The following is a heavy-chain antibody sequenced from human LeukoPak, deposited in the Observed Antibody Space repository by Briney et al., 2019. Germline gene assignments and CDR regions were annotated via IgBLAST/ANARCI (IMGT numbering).Heavy chain of an antibody. D-gene: IGHD6-6*01. CDR3: DQVSSSSTIAY. J-gene: IGHJ4*02. V-gene: IGHV3-21*01. Sequence: SGGSLRLSCAASGFTFSSYSMNWVRQAPGKGLEWVSSISSSRSYKYYADSVKGRFTISRDNAKNSLYLQMNSLRAEDTAVYSRDQVSSSSTIAYWGQGTRVTVSS. CDR1: GFTFSSYS. CDR2: ISSSRSYK.